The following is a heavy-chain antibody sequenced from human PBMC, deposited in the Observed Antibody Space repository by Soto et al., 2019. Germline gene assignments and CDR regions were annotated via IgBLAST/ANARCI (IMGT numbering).Heavy chain of an antibody. CDR1: GGSVNGYY. CDR3: ATRITVFGLLIPPFDP. J-gene: IGHJ5*02. Sequence: PSETLSLTCAVYGGSVNGYYWNWIRQPAGKGLEWIGEINHTGGTHYNPSLKSRVTMSVDTSKNQFSLRLSSLTAADTAIYYCATRITVFGLLIPPFDPWGQGTQVTSPQ. V-gene: IGHV4-34*01. D-gene: IGHD3-3*01. CDR2: INHTGGT.